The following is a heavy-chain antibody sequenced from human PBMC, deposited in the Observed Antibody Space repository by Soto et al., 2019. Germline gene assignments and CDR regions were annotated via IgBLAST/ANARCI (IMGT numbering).Heavy chain of an antibody. CDR1: GFTFSGYA. CDR3: ARDLFLLRYFDS. V-gene: IGHV3-23*01. Sequence: GGSLRLSCEASGFTFSGYAMSWVRQAPGKGLEWVSGISGSGGSTYYADSVKGRFSISRDNSKNTLNLQMTSLRAEDTAIYFCARDLFLLRYFDSWGQGTLVTVSS. J-gene: IGHJ4*02. CDR2: ISGSGGST. D-gene: IGHD3-9*01.